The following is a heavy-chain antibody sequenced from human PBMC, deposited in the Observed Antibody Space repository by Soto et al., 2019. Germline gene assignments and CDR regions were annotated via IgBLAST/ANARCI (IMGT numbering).Heavy chain of an antibody. CDR3: AKVLRGYGDDY. CDR2: IKPDGSEK. CDR1: GFTFSSYW. D-gene: IGHD5-18*01. J-gene: IGHJ4*02. Sequence: EVQLVESGGGLVQPGGSLRLSCAASGFTFSSYWMRWVRQAPGKGLEWVANIKPDGSEKYYVDSVKGRFTISRDNAKNSLSLQMNSLRAEDTAGYYCAKVLRGYGDDYWGQRTLVTVSS. V-gene: IGHV3-7*01.